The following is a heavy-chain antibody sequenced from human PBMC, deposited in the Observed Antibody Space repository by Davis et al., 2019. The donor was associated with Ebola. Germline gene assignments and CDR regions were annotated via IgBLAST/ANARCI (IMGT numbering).Heavy chain of an antibody. CDR1: GGSISSSSYY. CDR3: ARLEQWLVPWYFDL. CDR2: IYYGGST. Sequence: MPGGSLRLSCTVSGGSISSSSYYWGWIRQPPGKGLEWIGSIYYGGSTYYNPSLKSRVTISVDTSKNQFSLKLSSVTAADTAVYYCARLEQWLVPWYFDLWGRGTLVTVSS. V-gene: IGHV4-39*01. D-gene: IGHD6-19*01. J-gene: IGHJ2*01.